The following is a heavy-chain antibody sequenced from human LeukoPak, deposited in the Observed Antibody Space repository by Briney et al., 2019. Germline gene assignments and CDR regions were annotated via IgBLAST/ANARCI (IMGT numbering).Heavy chain of an antibody. CDR2: ISVNGDT. V-gene: IGHV3-13*01. J-gene: IGHJ4*02. D-gene: IGHD6-6*01. CDR3: ARDDYSSSDY. Sequence: PGGSLRLSCAAPDSSFSSHGMHWVRQAPGRGLEWVAGISVNGDTFHIDSVRGRFTISRENAKNSLYLQMNSLRVEDTAVYYCARDDYSSSDYWGQGTLVTVSS. CDR1: DSSFSSHG.